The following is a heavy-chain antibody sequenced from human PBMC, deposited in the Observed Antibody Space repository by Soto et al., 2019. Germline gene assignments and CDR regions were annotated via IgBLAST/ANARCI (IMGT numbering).Heavy chain of an antibody. CDR1: GYSFSDYW. CDR3: ARRRQYCGTSTCSFDP. V-gene: IGHV5-51*01. CDR2: IYPGDSDT. Sequence: PGESLKISCKASGYSFSDYWIGWVRQMPGRGLEWMGIIYPGDSDTRYSASFQGQVTISADKSISTTFLRWSSLKASDTAMYYCARRRQYCGTSTCSFDPWGQGTLVTVSS. D-gene: IGHD2-21*01. J-gene: IGHJ5*02.